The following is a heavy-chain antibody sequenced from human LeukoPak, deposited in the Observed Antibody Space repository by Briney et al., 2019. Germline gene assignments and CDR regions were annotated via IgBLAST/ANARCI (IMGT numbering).Heavy chain of an antibody. Sequence: SETLSLTCTVSGGSISSSSYFWGWIRQPPGKGLEWIGSIYYPGGTYYNPSLKSRVTISVDTSKNQFSLKLSSVTAADTAVYYCARHRDLGYFYYGMDVWGQGTTVTVSS. D-gene: IGHD3-10*01. CDR3: ARHRDLGYFYYGMDV. CDR1: GGSISSSSYF. V-gene: IGHV4-39*01. CDR2: IYYPGGT. J-gene: IGHJ6*02.